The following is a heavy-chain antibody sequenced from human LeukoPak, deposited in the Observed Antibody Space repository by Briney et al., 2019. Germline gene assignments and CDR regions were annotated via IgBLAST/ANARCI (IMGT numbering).Heavy chain of an antibody. Sequence: GGSLRLSCAASGFTFSSSAMNWVRQAPRKGLEWVSSINNVGSHIYYAGSVRGRFAISRDNAKNLLYLQMNSLRAEDTAMYYCARDPTQYLRYGYFDYWGQGTLVTVSS. V-gene: IGHV3-21*01. J-gene: IGHJ4*02. CDR1: GFTFSSSA. CDR2: INNVGSHI. CDR3: ARDPTQYLRYGYFDY. D-gene: IGHD4-11*01.